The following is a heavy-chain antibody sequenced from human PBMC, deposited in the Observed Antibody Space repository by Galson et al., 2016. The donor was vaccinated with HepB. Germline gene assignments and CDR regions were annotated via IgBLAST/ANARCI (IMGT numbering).Heavy chain of an antibody. D-gene: IGHD3-16*01. J-gene: IGHJ5*02. CDR2: MYTSGST. CDR3: ARELGS. Sequence: TLSLTCTVSGDSITSGSYHSWSWIRQPVGKGLEWVGLMYTSGSTNYNPSLKGRVTISLDTSKNQVSLKLKSVTAADTAIYYCARELGSWGQGTLVTVSS. V-gene: IGHV4-61*02. CDR1: GDSITSGSYHS.